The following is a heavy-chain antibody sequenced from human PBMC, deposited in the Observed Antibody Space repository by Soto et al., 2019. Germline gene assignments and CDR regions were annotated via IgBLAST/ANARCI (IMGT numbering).Heavy chain of an antibody. J-gene: IGHJ6*02. D-gene: IGHD2-2*01. V-gene: IGHV1-46*01. CDR1: GYTFTSYA. CDR3: ARDLVVVPAAMAGENYYYGMDV. CDR2: INPSGGST. Sequence: ASVKVSCKASGYTFTSYAMNWVRQTPGQGLEWMGIINPSGGSTSYAQKFQGRVTMTRDTSTSTVYMELSSLRSEDTAVYYCARDLVVVPAAMAGENYYYGMDVWGQGTTVTVSS.